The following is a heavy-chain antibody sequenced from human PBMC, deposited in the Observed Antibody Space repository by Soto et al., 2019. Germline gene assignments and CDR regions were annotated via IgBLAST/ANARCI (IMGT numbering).Heavy chain of an antibody. CDR2: IFYSEST. CDR1: GGSIRSYY. D-gene: IGHD5-18*01. Sequence: PSETLSLTCTVSGGSIRSYYWTWIRQPPGKGLEWLGYIFYSESTFYNPSPKSRVTISIHTSKSQFSLQLTSVTAADTAVYYCARGAADTAMVDSWGQGTLVTVSS. J-gene: IGHJ4*02. CDR3: ARGAADTAMVDS. V-gene: IGHV4-59*01.